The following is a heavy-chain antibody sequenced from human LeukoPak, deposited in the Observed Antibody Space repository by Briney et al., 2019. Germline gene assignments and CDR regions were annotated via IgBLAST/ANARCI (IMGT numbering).Heavy chain of an antibody. D-gene: IGHD5-12*01. CDR2: INPNSGGT. CDR1: GYNFTNYY. Sequence: ASVKVSCKASGYNFTNYYIHWVRQAPGQGLEWMGWINPNSGGTNYAQKFQGRVTMTRDTSISTAYMELSRLRSDDTAVYYCARFFLGVATTYGFDYWGQGTLVTVSS. CDR3: ARFFLGVATTYGFDY. J-gene: IGHJ4*02. V-gene: IGHV1-2*02.